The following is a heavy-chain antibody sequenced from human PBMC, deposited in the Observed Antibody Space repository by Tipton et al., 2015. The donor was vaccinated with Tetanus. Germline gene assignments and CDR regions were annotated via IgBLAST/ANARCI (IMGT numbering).Heavy chain of an antibody. V-gene: IGHV4-61*02. Sequence: TLSLTCNVSGASINAGGYLWTWVRQPAGKGLEWIGRIYSSGTTNYDPSLRGRVTMSIDTSKNRFSLKLGSVTAADTAIYYCARALKQGANWFDPWGQGTLVTVSS. CDR1: GASINAGGYL. D-gene: IGHD3-16*01. J-gene: IGHJ5*02. CDR3: ARALKQGANWFDP. CDR2: IYSSGTT.